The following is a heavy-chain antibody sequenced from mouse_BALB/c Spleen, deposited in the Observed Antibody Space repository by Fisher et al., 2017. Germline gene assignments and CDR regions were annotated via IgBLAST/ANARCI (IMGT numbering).Heavy chain of an antibody. Sequence: GKFKGKATLTADKSSSTAYMQLSSLTSVDSAVYFCARFDYGSSFYAMDYWGQGTSVTVSS. V-gene: IGHV1-80*01. D-gene: IGHD1-1*01. J-gene: IGHJ4*01. CDR3: ARFDYGSSFYAMDY.